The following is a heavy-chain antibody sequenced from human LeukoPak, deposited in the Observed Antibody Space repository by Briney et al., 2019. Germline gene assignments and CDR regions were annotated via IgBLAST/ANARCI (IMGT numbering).Heavy chain of an antibody. D-gene: IGHD3-22*01. CDR3: ARGVGSGYTDY. J-gene: IGHJ4*02. V-gene: IGHV4-59*01. Sequence: PSETLSLTCTVSGGSISSYYWSWIRQPPGKGMEWIGYIYYSGSTNYNPSLKNRVTISVDTSKNQFSLKLSSVTAADTAVYYCARGVGSGYTDYWGQGALVTVSS. CDR1: GGSISSYY. CDR2: IYYSGST.